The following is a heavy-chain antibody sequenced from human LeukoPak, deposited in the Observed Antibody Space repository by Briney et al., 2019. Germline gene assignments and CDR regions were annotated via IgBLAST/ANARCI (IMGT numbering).Heavy chain of an antibody. J-gene: IGHJ3*02. CDR2: IYYSGST. D-gene: IGHD3-16*01. CDR3: ARVPGGAFDS. Sequence: PLGTLSLTCTVSGGSISSSSYYCGCVRPPPGNGLGWIGSIYYSGSTYYNPSLKSRVTISVDTSKNQFSLKLSSVTAADTAVYYCARVPGGAFDSWGQGTMVTVSS. V-gene: IGHV4-39*07. CDR1: GGSISSSSYY.